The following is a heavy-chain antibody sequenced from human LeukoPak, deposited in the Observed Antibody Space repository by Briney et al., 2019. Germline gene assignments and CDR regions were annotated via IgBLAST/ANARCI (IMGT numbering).Heavy chain of an antibody. CDR1: GFTYPNFA. J-gene: IGHJ4*02. CDR3: AKGETEGGGLAHAY. V-gene: IGHV3-23*01. Sequence: GGSLRLSCAAPGFTYPNFAMSWVRQAPGKGLEWVSAISGRGGSTYYADAVKGRFTISRDNSKNTLYLQMNSLSAEDTAEYYCAKGETEGGGLAHAYWGQGTLVTVSS. CDR2: ISGRGGST. D-gene: IGHD2-15*01.